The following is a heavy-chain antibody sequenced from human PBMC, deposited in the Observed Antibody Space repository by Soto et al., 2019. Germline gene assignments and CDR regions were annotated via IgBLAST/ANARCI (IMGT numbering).Heavy chain of an antibody. CDR1: GFSFSKYA. CDR2: ITGSGGTI. D-gene: IGHD2-21*02. CDR3: AKDAVPGDGLWLVAD. V-gene: IGHV3-23*01. Sequence: DVQLLESGGGLVQPGGSLRLSCAASGFSFSKYAMIWVRQAPGKGQEWVSGITGSGGTIEYAASGKGRFTISRDNSKNTVDLQMNSLRAEDTAMYYCAKDAVPGDGLWLVADWGQGTLVTVS. J-gene: IGHJ4*02.